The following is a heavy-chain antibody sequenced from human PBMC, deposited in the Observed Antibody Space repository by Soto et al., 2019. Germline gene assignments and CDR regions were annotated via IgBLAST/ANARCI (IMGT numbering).Heavy chain of an antibody. CDR2: VYYSGST. V-gene: IGHV4-30-4*01. CDR1: GGSIRMGDYY. J-gene: IGHJ5*02. D-gene: IGHD6-13*01. CDR3: ARGDSSSWFYTSFDP. Sequence: KLSETLSLTCTVCGGSIRMGDYYWSWIRQPPGKGLEWIGCVYYSGSTYYNPSLESRVSISVDTSKNQFSLKLNSVTAADTAVYYCARGDSSSWFYTSFDPWGQGTLVTVS.